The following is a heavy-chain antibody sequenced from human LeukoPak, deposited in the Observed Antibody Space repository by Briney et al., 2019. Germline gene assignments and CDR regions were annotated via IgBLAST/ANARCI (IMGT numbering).Heavy chain of an antibody. CDR2: ISAYNGNT. Sequence: ASVKVSCKASGYTFTSYGISWVRQAPGQGLEWMGWISAYNGNTNYAQKLQGRVTMTTDTSTSTAYMELRSLRSADTAVYYCARDRAYYYGSSGYYPLWGQGTLVTVSS. CDR1: GYTFTSYG. J-gene: IGHJ4*02. CDR3: ARDRAYYYGSSGYYPL. V-gene: IGHV1-18*01. D-gene: IGHD3-22*01.